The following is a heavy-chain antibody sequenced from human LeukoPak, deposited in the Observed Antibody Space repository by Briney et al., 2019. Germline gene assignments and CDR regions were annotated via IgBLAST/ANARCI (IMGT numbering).Heavy chain of an antibody. V-gene: IGHV3-74*01. CDR1: GFTFNTHW. CDR2: TKSDGSGT. Sequence: GGSLRLSCVASGFTFNTHWIHWVRQAPGKGLVWVSYTKSDGSGTNYADSVMGRFTVSRDNAKNTVFLQMNSLRVEDTAVYYCVRDSSKWYFDFWGQGSLVTVSS. D-gene: IGHD6-13*01. J-gene: IGHJ4*02. CDR3: VRDSSKWYFDF.